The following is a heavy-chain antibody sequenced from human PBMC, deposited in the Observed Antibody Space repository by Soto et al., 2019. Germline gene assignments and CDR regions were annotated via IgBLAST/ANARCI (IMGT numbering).Heavy chain of an antibody. CDR3: AKGRGGSYYSALDY. CDR2: ISDSGGST. V-gene: IGHV3-23*01. J-gene: IGHJ4*02. Sequence: EVQLLESGGGLVQPGGSLRLSCAASGFSLNSYSTNWVRQAPGKGLEWVSGISDSGGSTYYADSVKGRFTISKDNSENTLYLQMDGLRAEDTAVYYCAKGRGGSYYSALDYWGQGTLVTVPS. CDR1: GFSLNSYS. D-gene: IGHD2-15*01.